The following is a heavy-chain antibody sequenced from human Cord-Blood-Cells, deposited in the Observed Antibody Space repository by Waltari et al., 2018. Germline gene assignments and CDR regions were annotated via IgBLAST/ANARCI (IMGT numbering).Heavy chain of an antibody. Sequence: QVQLQQWGAGLLKPSETLSLTCAVYGGSFSGYYWSWIRQPPGKGLEWIGEINHSGSTNYNPSLKSRVTISVDTSKNQFSLKLSSVTAADTAVYYCAREGEYSSSWYWFDPWGQGTLVTVSS. CDR2: INHSGST. CDR1: GGSFSGYY. CDR3: AREGEYSSSWYWFDP. V-gene: IGHV4-34*01. D-gene: IGHD6-13*01. J-gene: IGHJ5*02.